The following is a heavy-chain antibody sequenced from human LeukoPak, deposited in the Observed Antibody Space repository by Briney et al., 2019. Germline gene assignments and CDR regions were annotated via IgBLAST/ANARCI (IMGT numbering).Heavy chain of an antibody. V-gene: IGHV3-23*01. CDR3: AKVTTYDSSGYCFDY. D-gene: IGHD3-22*01. CDR1: GFTFSSYA. Sequence: GGSLRLSCAASGFTFSSYAMSWVRQAPGKGLEWVSAISGSGGNTYYADSVKGRFTISRDNSKNTLYLQMNSLRAEDTAVYYCAKVTTYDSSGYCFDYWGQGTLVTVSS. CDR2: ISGSGGNT. J-gene: IGHJ4*02.